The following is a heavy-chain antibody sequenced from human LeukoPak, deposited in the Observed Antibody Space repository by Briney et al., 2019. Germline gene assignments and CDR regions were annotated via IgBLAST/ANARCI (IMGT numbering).Heavy chain of an antibody. CDR3: AKDRVALVGPIGNAFDI. D-gene: IGHD1-26*01. Sequence: GGSLRLSCAASGFTFSNYAMSWVRQAPGKGLEWVSAISGGGVSTYYADSVKGRFTISRDNSKNTLYLQMNSLRAEDTAVYYCAKDRVALVGPIGNAFDIWGQGTMVTVSS. J-gene: IGHJ3*02. V-gene: IGHV3-23*01. CDR2: ISGGGVST. CDR1: GFTFSNYA.